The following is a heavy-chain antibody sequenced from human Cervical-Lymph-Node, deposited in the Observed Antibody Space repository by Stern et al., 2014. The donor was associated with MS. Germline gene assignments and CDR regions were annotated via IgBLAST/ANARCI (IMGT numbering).Heavy chain of an antibody. J-gene: IGHJ5*02. CDR1: GGSISSYY. Sequence: QVQLQESGPGLVKPSETLSLTCTVSGGSISSYYWSWIRQPPGKGLEWIGDIYYSGSTHYNPSLKSRVTISVDTAKNQFSLKLSSVTAADTAVYYCARGATQAFDPWGQGTLVTVSS. V-gene: IGHV4-59*01. CDR3: ARGATQAFDP. CDR2: IYYSGST.